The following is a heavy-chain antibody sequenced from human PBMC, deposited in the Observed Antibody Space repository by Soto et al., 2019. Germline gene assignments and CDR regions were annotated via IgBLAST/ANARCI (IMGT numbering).Heavy chain of an antibody. J-gene: IGHJ6*02. CDR3: ARDPPYGGKDPSGSGMDV. CDR2: INGDGITR. Sequence: PGGSLRLSCAVSGFTFRSYAMNWVRQAPGKGLEWVSRINGDGITRTYADSVKGRFTISRDNAKNTLYLQMNSLRAEDTAVYYCARDPPYGGKDPSGSGMDVWGQGTTVTVSS. V-gene: IGHV3-74*01. D-gene: IGHD4-17*01. CDR1: GFTFRSYA.